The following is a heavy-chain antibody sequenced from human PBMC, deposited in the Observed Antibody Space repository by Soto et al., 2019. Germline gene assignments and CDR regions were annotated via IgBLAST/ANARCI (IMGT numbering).Heavy chain of an antibody. CDR1: GGSISSYY. V-gene: IGHV4-59*08. D-gene: IGHD3-10*01. Sequence: SETLSLTCTVSGGSISSYYWSWIRQPPGKGLEWIGYIYYSGSTNYNPSLKSRVTISVDTSKNQFSLKLSSVTAADTAVYYCARQEGHYYGSGFYYYMDVWGKGTTVTVSS. CDR3: ARQEGHYYGSGFYYYMDV. CDR2: IYYSGST. J-gene: IGHJ6*03.